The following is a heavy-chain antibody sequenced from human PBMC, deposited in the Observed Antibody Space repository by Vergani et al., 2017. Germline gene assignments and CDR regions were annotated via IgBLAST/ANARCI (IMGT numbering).Heavy chain of an antibody. Sequence: QVQLVQSGAEVKKPGASVKVSCKASGYTFTSYGISWVRQAPGQGLEWMGWISAYTGNTNYAQKPQGRVTMTTDTSTSTAYMELRSLRSDDTAVYYCASHRDILTGQGAFDIWGQGTMVTVSS. D-gene: IGHD3-9*01. CDR2: ISAYTGNT. CDR3: ASHRDILTGQGAFDI. J-gene: IGHJ3*02. CDR1: GYTFTSYG. V-gene: IGHV1-18*04.